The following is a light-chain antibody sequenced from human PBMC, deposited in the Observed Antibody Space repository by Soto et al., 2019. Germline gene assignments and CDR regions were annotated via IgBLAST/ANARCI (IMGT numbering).Light chain of an antibody. J-gene: IGKJ5*01. CDR1: QSVFDSSDNKNY. V-gene: IGKV4-1*01. CDR2: WAS. Sequence: DIVMTQSPDFLGVSLGERATINCRSSQSVFDSSDNKNYLAWYQQKPGQPPKLLIYWASTRESGVPDRFSGSGSGTGFTLTISSLQTEDVAVYYCQQYFTTPITFGQGTRLEI. CDR3: QQYFTTPIT.